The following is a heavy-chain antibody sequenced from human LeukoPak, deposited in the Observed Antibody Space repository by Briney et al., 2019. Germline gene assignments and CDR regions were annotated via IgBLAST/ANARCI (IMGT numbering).Heavy chain of an antibody. Sequence: PGGSLRLSCAASGFTFSSYSMNWVRQAPGKGLEWVSSISSSSSYIYYADSVKGRFTISRDNSKNTLYLQMNSLRAEDTAVYYCARDYSTYRYFDYWGQGTLVTVSS. CDR2: ISSSSSYI. CDR3: ARDYSTYRYFDY. D-gene: IGHD2/OR15-2a*01. J-gene: IGHJ4*02. V-gene: IGHV3-21*01. CDR1: GFTFSSYS.